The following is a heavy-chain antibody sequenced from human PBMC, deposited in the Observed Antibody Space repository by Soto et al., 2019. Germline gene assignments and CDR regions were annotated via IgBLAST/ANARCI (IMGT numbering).Heavy chain of an antibody. CDR2: ISYDGSDK. V-gene: IGHV3-30*03. CDR1: GFTFSSYG. CDR3: RGSKDLGSGWYGVVFDY. Sequence: GGSLRLSCAASGFTFSSYGMHWVRQALGKGLEWVAVISYDGSDKYYADSVKGRFTISRDNSKNTLYLQMNSLRAEDTAVYYCRGSKDLGSGWYGVVFDYWGQGTLVTVSS. D-gene: IGHD6-19*01. J-gene: IGHJ4*02.